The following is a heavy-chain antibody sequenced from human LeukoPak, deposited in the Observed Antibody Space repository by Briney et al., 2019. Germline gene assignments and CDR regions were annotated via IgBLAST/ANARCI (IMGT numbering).Heavy chain of an antibody. V-gene: IGHV1-2*02. J-gene: IGHJ6*02. D-gene: IGHD6-13*01. Sequence: KPGASVKVSCKASGYTFTGYYMHWVRQAPGQGLEWMGWINPNSGGTNYAQKFQGRVTMTRDTSISTAYMELSRLRSDDTAVYYCVRPITGYSSSWYRDYYYGMDVWGQGTTVTVSS. CDR2: INPNSGGT. CDR1: GYTFTGYY. CDR3: VRPITGYSSSWYRDYYYGMDV.